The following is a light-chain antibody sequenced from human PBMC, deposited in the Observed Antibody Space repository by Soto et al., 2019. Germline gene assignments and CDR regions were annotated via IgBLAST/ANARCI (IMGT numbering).Light chain of an antibody. CDR1: QSIPTTY. CDR3: QQYEKWPIT. V-gene: IGKV3-20*01. Sequence: EIVLTQSPGTLSLSPGEGATLACRASQSIPTTYFAWYQQKPGQTPRLLIYGISNRATGVPDRSSGSGSGTEFSLTISSLQSEDFAVYYCQQYEKWPITFGQGTRLEIK. CDR2: GIS. J-gene: IGKJ5*01.